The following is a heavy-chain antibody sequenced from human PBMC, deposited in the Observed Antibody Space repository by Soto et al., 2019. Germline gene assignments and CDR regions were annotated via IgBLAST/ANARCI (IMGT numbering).Heavy chain of an antibody. V-gene: IGHV4-39*01. Sequence: PSETLSLTCTVSGSSINSCGYYWGWIRQPPGKGLEWIGSMFYGVSTYYNPSLNSRVTVSVDTSKNQFSLNLRSVTAADTAVYYCARLPSRHLVDYWGQGTLVTVSS. CDR2: MFYGVST. D-gene: IGHD3-3*02. CDR3: ARLPSRHLVDY. CDR1: GSSINSCGYY. J-gene: IGHJ4*02.